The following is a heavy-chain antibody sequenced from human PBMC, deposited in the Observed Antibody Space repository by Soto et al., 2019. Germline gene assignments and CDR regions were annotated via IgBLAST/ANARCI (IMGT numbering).Heavy chain of an antibody. V-gene: IGHV3-11*06. J-gene: IGHJ4*02. D-gene: IGHD5-12*01. CDR3: ARLRRDGYKHYFDY. Sequence: GGSLRLSCAASGFTFSDYYMSWIRQAPGKGLEWVSYISSSSSYTNYADSVKGRFTISRDNAKNSLYLQVNSLRAEDTAVYYCARLRRDGYKHYFDYWGQGTLVTVSS. CDR2: ISSSSSYT. CDR1: GFTFSDYY.